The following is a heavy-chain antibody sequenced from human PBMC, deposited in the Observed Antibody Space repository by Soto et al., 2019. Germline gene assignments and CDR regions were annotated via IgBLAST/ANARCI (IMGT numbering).Heavy chain of an antibody. D-gene: IGHD2-2*02. J-gene: IGHJ6*02. CDR3: ARGGAVVPAAIPAGSDYYYGMDV. CDR2: INHSGST. V-gene: IGHV4-34*01. CDR1: GGSFSGYY. Sequence: SETLSLTCAVYGGSFSGYYWSWIRQPPGKGLEWIGEINHSGSTNYNPSLKTRITISVDTSKNQFCLKLSSVTAADTAVYYCARGGAVVPAAIPAGSDYYYGMDVWGQGTTVTVSS.